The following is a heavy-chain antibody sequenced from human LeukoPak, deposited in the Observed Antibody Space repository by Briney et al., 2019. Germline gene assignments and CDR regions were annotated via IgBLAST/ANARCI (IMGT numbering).Heavy chain of an antibody. D-gene: IGHD4-11*01. CDR3: ARCFEENSYSNYGVSRESYYYYMDV. CDR1: GGSFSGYY. J-gene: IGHJ6*03. CDR2: INHSGST. Sequence: SETLSLTCAVYGGSFSGYYWSWVRQPPGKGRGWSGEINHSGSTNYNPSLKSRVTISVDRSKNQFSLKLSSVTAADTAVYYCARCFEENSYSNYGVSRESYYYYMDVWGKGTTVTVSS. V-gene: IGHV4-34*01.